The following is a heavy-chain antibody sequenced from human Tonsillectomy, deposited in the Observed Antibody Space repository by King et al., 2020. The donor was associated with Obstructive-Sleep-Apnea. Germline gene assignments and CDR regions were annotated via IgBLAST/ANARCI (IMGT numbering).Heavy chain of an antibody. CDR2: ISRSGNTI. J-gene: IGHJ4*02. CDR3: ARHMVRGANNY. Sequence: VQLVESGGGLVKPGGSLRLSCAASGFTFMDYYMSWIRQAPGKGLEWVSYISRSGNTIYYADSVQGRFTLSRDNAKNSLYLQMNSLRAEDTAVYYCARHMVRGANNYWGQGTLVTVSS. CDR1: GFTFMDYY. D-gene: IGHD3-10*01. V-gene: IGHV3-11*01.